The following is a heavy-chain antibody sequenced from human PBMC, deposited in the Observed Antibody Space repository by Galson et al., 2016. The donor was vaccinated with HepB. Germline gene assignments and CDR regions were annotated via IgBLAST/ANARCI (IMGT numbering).Heavy chain of an antibody. J-gene: IGHJ4*02. Sequence: ETLSLTCTVSGGSISNYYWSWIRQPPGKGLEWIAYIYYSGSTNQNPSLKSRVTISVDTSKNQFSLQLRSVTAADTAVYYCAKDQFLGVVPAATDYWGQGTLVTVSS. V-gene: IGHV4-59*01. CDR1: GGSISNYY. CDR2: IYYSGST. D-gene: IGHD2-2*01. CDR3: AKDQFLGVVPAATDY.